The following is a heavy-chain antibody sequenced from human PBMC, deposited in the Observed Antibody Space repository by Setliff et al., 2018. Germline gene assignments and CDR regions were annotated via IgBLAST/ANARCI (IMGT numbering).Heavy chain of an antibody. J-gene: IGHJ4*02. CDR2: INNYNFNT. V-gene: IGHV1-18*01. CDR3: ARINFYVSSGYYYASDY. D-gene: IGHD3-22*01. CDR1: GYTFTNYG. Sequence: VASVKVSCKTSGYTFTNYGINWVRQAPGQGLEWMGWINNYNFNTNYPQKFLGRVTMTTDTSTSTAYMELRSLRSDDTAVYYCARINFYVSSGYYYASDYWGQGTLVTVSS.